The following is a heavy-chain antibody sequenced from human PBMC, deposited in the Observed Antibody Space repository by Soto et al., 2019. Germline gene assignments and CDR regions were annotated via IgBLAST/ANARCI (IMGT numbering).Heavy chain of an antibody. CDR3: ARAPCTNGVCSSFDY. CDR2: IIPIFGTA. D-gene: IGHD2-8*01. CDR1: GGTFSSSA. V-gene: IGHV1-69*01. J-gene: IGHJ4*02. Sequence: QVQLVQSGAEVKKPGSSVKVSCKASGGTFSSSAISWVRQAPGQGLEWMGVIIPIFGTANYAQKFQGRVTITADESTTTAHMERSSLRSEDTAVYYRARAPCTNGVCSSFDYWGQGTLVTVSS.